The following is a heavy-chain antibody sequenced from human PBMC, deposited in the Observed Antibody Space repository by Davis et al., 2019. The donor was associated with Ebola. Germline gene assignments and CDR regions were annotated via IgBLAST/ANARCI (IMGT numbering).Heavy chain of an antibody. Sequence: VKVSCKASGYTFTSYDINWVRQATGQGLEWMGWMNPNSGNTGYEQKFQGRVIMTRNTSINTAYMELSSLRSDDTAVYYCAKVAVPYYDFWSGASPPEDSWGQGTLVTVSS. D-gene: IGHD3-3*01. V-gene: IGHV1-8*01. CDR2: MNPNSGNT. J-gene: IGHJ4*02. CDR1: GYTFTSYD. CDR3: AKVAVPYYDFWSGASPPEDS.